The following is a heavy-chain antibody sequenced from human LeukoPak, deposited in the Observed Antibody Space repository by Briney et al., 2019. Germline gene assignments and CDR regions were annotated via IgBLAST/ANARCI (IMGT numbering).Heavy chain of an antibody. Sequence: SETLSLTCTVSGGSISSYYWSWIRQPPGKGLEWIGYIYYGGSTNYNPSLKSRVTISVDTSKNQFSLKLSSVTAADTAVYYCARAHYYGSGVDAFDIWGQGTMVTVSS. J-gene: IGHJ3*02. V-gene: IGHV4-59*01. CDR2: IYYGGST. CDR3: ARAHYYGSGVDAFDI. D-gene: IGHD3-10*01. CDR1: GGSISSYY.